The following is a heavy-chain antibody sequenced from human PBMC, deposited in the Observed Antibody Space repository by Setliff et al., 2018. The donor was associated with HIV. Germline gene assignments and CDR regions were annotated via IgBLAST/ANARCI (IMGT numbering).Heavy chain of an antibody. V-gene: IGHV3-21*01. D-gene: IGHD1-1*01. CDR2: ISSSSSYI. CDR1: GFTFNNYA. CDR3: AKPRLYNSALEN. Sequence: PGGSLRLSCAASGFTFNNYAISWVRQAPGKGLEWVSSISSSSSYIYYADSVKGRFTLSRGNSKNTLYLQMNSLTPEDTAVYYCAKPRLYNSALENWGQGTLVTVSS. J-gene: IGHJ4*02.